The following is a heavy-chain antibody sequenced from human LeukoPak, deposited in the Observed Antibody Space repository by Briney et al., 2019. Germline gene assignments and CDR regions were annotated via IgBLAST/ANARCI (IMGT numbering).Heavy chain of an antibody. J-gene: IGHJ4*02. V-gene: IGHV3-21*01. CDR1: GFTFSSYS. CDR3: ARGRTTVTTDFDY. CDR2: ISGSSSYI. D-gene: IGHD4-17*01. Sequence: GGSLRLSCAASGFTFSSYSMNWVRQAPGKGLEWVSSISGSSSYIYYADSVKGRFTISRDNAKNSLYLQMNSLRAEDTAVYYCARGRTTVTTDFDYWGQGTLVTVSS.